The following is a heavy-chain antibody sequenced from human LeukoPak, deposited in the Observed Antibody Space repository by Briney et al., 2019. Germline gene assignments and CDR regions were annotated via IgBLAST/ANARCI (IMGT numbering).Heavy chain of an antibody. CDR1: GFTFSSYA. V-gene: IGHV3-7*01. Sequence: GGSLRLSCAASGFTFSSYAMSWVRQAPGKGLEWVANIKQDGSEKYYVDSVKGRFTISRDNAKNSLYLQMNSLRAEDTAVYYCARVGLLPGDYWGQGTLVTVSS. J-gene: IGHJ4*02. D-gene: IGHD3-22*01. CDR2: IKQDGSEK. CDR3: ARVGLLPGDY.